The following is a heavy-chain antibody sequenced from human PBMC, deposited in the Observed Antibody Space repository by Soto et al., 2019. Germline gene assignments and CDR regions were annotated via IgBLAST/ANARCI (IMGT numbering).Heavy chain of an antibody. J-gene: IGHJ2*01. CDR2: IRGSGEIT. CDR3: AKSPDSVLPFDL. D-gene: IGHD2-15*01. Sequence: VQLMESGVGLVQPGGSLRLSCVASGFTFSNFAMGWVRQAPGKGLEWVSSIRGSGEITYNAESVKGRFTISRDNSNIKLFLQMNILRGEDSALYYCAKSPDSVLPFDLWGRGTLVTVS. CDR1: GFTFSNFA. V-gene: IGHV3-23*01.